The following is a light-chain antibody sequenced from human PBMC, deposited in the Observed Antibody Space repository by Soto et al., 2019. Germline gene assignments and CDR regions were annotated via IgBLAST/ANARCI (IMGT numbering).Light chain of an antibody. J-gene: IGKJ1*01. Sequence: DIQMTQSPSSLSASVGDRVTISCRASPSIRNYVSWYQQKPGTAPKLLIRAASTLQSGVPSRFSGSGSGTDFTLTISSLQIEDFATDCCQQTDSTPQTFGQGTNVEI. V-gene: IGKV1-39*01. CDR1: PSIRNY. CDR3: QQTDSTPQT. CDR2: AAS.